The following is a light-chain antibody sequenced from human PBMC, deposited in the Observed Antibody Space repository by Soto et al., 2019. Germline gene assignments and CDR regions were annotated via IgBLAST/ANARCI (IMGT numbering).Light chain of an antibody. J-gene: IGKJ1*01. V-gene: IGKV4-1*01. Sequence: DIVMTQSPDSLAVSLGERATINCKSSQTVLYSSNYNNYLQWFQQKPGQPPKLLIYWASTRDSGVPDRFSGSGSGTDFTLTISSLQAEDVAVYYCQQYYEIPWTFGQGTKVE. CDR1: QTVLYSSNYNNY. CDR2: WAS. CDR3: QQYYEIPWT.